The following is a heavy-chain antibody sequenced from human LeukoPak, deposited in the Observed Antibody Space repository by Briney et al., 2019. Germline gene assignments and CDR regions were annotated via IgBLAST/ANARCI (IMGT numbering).Heavy chain of an antibody. V-gene: IGHV3-48*02. Sequence: GGSLRLSCAASGFTFSSYSMNWVRQAPGKGLEWVSYISSSSSTIYYADSVKGRFAISRDNAKNSLYLQMNSLRDEDTAVYYCARDRSSSWPDAFDIWGQGTMVTVSS. CDR2: ISSSSSTI. CDR1: GFTFSSYS. J-gene: IGHJ3*02. CDR3: ARDRSSSWPDAFDI. D-gene: IGHD6-13*01.